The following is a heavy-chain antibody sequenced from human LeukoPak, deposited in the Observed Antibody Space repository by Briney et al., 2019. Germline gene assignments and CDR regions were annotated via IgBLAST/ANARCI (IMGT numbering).Heavy chain of an antibody. V-gene: IGHV3-30*02. Sequence: GGSLRLSCEASGFSFNKYGMHWIRQPPGKGLERITFVTHDGRSDFYADSVKGRLTISRDNSKNTVFLQMESLRPDDTAIYYCAKDASWVARGDYFDHWGQGTLVTVSS. CDR2: VTHDGRSD. CDR1: GFSFNKYG. D-gene: IGHD7-27*01. CDR3: AKDASWVARGDYFDH. J-gene: IGHJ4*02.